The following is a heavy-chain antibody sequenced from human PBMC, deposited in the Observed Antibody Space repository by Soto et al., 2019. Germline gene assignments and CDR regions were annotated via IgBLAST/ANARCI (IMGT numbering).Heavy chain of an antibody. V-gene: IGHV1-8*01. CDR3: ARGYDYYYGIDV. J-gene: IGHJ6*02. CDR1: GYTFTIYD. CDR2: MNPNTGNT. Sequence: ASVKFSCKASGYTFTIYDINWVRQATGQGLEWMGWMNPNTGNTGYAQKFQGRVTMTRDTSISTAYMELSSLTSEDTAVYFCARGYDYYYGIDVWGRGTTVTSP.